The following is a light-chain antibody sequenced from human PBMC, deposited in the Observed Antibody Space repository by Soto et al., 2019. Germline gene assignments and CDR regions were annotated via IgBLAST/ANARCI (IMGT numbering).Light chain of an antibody. V-gene: IGKV1-5*01. J-gene: IGKJ3*01. CDR3: QQYNSMET. Sequence: DIQMTQSPSTLSASVGDRVTITCRASQSISSWLAWYQQKPGKAPKLLIYDASSLESGVPSRFSGSGSGTEFTLTISSLQPDDFATYCCQQYNSMETFGPGTKVDIK. CDR2: DAS. CDR1: QSISSW.